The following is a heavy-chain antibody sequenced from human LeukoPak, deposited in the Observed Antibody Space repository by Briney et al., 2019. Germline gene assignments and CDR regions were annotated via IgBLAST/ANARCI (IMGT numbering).Heavy chain of an antibody. Sequence: GGSLRLSCAASGFTFSSYSMNWVRQAPGKGLEWVSYISSSSSTIYYADSVKGRFTISRDNAKNSLYLQMNSLRAEDTAVYYCATDCSGGSCYPIFDYWGQGTLVTVS. D-gene: IGHD2-15*01. J-gene: IGHJ4*02. CDR2: ISSSSSTI. V-gene: IGHV3-48*01. CDR1: GFTFSSYS. CDR3: ATDCSGGSCYPIFDY.